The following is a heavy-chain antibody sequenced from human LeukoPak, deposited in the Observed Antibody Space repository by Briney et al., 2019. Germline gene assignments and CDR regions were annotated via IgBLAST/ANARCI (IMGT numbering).Heavy chain of an antibody. J-gene: IGHJ4*02. CDR1: GFTFSSYA. D-gene: IGHD1-14*01. Sequence: PRGALRLSFAAPGFTFSSYAMSSVRQAPGKGLEWDSAISGIGGSTYYADSVKGRFTISRDNSKNTLYLQMNSLRAEDTAVYYCAGTPVKPHGHFDYWGQGTLVTVSS. CDR2: ISGIGGST. CDR3: AGTPVKPHGHFDY. V-gene: IGHV3-23*01.